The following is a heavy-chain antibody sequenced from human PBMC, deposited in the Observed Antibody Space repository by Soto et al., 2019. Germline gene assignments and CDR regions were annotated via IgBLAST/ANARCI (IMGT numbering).Heavy chain of an antibody. V-gene: IGHV4-34*01. CDR2: SNHSGGT. J-gene: IGHJ6*02. D-gene: IGHD1-26*01. Sequence: QVQLHQWGAGLLKPSETLSLTCGVYGGSLSGYYWTWVRQPPGRGLEWIGESNHSGGTKYNPSLKTRVNISLDMSNNQFSLKLHSVTAADTAAYYCARGRGGAREYFYYGMDVWGQGTTVTVSS. CDR3: ARGRGGAREYFYYGMDV. CDR1: GGSLSGYY.